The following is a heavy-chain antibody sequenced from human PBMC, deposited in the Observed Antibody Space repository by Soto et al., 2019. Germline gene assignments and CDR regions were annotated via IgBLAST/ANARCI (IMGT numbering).Heavy chain of an antibody. CDR3: ARGISVVDQCDY. CDR1: GYTFTGYG. D-gene: IGHD6-19*01. J-gene: IGHJ4*02. Sequence: QVHLVQSGAEVKKPGASVKVSCKASGYTFTGYGITWVRQAPGQGLEWMGWISAYNGNTNYAQMLLGRVTMTTDTSTSTAYMELRSLRSDDTAVYYCARGISVVDQCDYWGQGTLVSVSS. V-gene: IGHV1-18*01. CDR2: ISAYNGNT.